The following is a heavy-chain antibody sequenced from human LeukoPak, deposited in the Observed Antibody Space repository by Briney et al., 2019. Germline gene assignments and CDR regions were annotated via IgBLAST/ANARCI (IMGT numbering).Heavy chain of an antibody. D-gene: IGHD6-19*01. Sequence: GASVKVSCKASGYTFTGYYMHWVRQAPGQGLEWMGWINPNSGGTNYAQKFQGRVTMTRDTSISTAYMELSRLRPDDTAVYYCARVPPYSSGWYDYWGQGTLVTVSS. CDR1: GYTFTGYY. V-gene: IGHV1-2*02. CDR2: INPNSGGT. CDR3: ARVPPYSSGWYDY. J-gene: IGHJ4*02.